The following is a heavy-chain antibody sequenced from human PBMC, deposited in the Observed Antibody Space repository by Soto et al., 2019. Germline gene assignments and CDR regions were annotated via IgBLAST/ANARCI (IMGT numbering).Heavy chain of an antibody. V-gene: IGHV1-3*01. CDR3: ARRPGGSLTQFDP. J-gene: IGHJ5*02. CDR2: INAGNGNT. CDR1: GYTFSNYA. Sequence: GASVKVSCKASGYTFSNYAMHWVRQAPGQRLEWMGWINAGNGNTKYSQKFQGRVTITRDTSASTAYMELSSLRSEDTAVYYCARRPGGSLTQFDPWGQGTLVTVSS. D-gene: IGHD2-15*01.